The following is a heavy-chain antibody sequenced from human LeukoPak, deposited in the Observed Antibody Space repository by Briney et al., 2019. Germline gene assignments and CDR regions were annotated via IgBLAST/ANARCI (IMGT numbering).Heavy chain of an antibody. CDR2: MNSDGSAT. V-gene: IGHV3-74*01. CDR1: GFSFSNYW. Sequence: GSLRLSCAASGFSFSNYWMHWVRQAPGKGLVWVTRMNSDGSATYYADSVQGRFTISRDNAKNTLYLQMNSLRAEDTAMYFCAKGPNYFDSWGQGTLVTVSS. CDR3: AKGPNYFDS. J-gene: IGHJ4*02.